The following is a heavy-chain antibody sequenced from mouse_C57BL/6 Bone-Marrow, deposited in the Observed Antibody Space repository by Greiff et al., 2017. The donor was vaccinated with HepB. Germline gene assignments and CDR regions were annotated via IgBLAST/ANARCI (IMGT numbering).Heavy chain of an antibody. J-gene: IGHJ4*01. CDR2: IYPRSGNT. CDR1: GYTFTSYG. CDR3: ARSDYGSYYYAMDD. D-gene: IGHD1-1*01. V-gene: IGHV1-81*01. Sequence: QVQLQQSGAELARPGASVKLSCKASGYTFTSYGISWVKQRTGQGLEWIGEIYPRSGNTYYNEKFKGKATLTADKSSSTAYMELRSLTSEDSAVYFCARSDYGSYYYAMDDWGQRTSVTVSS.